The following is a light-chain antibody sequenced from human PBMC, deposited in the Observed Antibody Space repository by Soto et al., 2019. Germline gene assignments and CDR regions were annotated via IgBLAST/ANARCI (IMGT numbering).Light chain of an antibody. CDR1: QSVNSNH. CDR2: GAS. V-gene: IGKV3-20*01. J-gene: IGKJ5*01. Sequence: EIVLTQPPGALSLSPGERATLSCRASQSVNSNHLAWYQQRPGQAPRLLIYGASIRATGIPDRFSGSGSGTDFTLTISRLEPEDFAVFYCQQYGSSLVTFGQGTRLEIK. CDR3: QQYGSSLVT.